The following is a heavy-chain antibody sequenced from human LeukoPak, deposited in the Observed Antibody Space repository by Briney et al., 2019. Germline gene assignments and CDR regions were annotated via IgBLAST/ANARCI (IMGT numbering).Heavy chain of an antibody. CDR2: IYYSGST. V-gene: IGHV4-39*01. J-gene: IGHJ6*03. CDR3: ARHKDYYYSYMDV. CDR1: GDSISTSSYY. Sequence: SETLSLTCSVSGDSISTSSYYCGWIRQPPRKGLYWIGTIYYSGSTYYNPSLTSRVTISVDTSKNQFSLKLSSVTAADTAVYYCARHKDYYYSYMDVWGKGTTVTISS.